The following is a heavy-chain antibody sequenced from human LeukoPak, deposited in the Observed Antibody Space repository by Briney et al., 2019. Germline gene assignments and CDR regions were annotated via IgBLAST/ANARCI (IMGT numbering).Heavy chain of an antibody. D-gene: IGHD1-14*01. Sequence: ASVKVSCKASGYTFTSYTIHWVRQAPGQGLEWMGWISVGRGDSKCSQEFQGRVTLTRDTSATTAYLEVSSLRPEDMAVYYCARERGIRDAFDFWGQGTMVTVSS. CDR2: ISVGRGDS. J-gene: IGHJ3*01. CDR3: ARERGIRDAFDF. V-gene: IGHV1-3*03. CDR1: GYTFTSYT.